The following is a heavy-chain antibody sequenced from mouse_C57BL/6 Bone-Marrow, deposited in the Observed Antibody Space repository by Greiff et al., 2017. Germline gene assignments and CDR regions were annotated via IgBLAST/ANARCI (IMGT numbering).Heavy chain of an antibody. D-gene: IGHD1-1*01. CDR2: IDPSDSYT. V-gene: IGHV1-50*01. CDR3: ARGDYYGSSYVAY. Sequence: QVQLQQPGAELVKPGASVKLSCKASGYTFTSYWMQWVKQRPGQGLEWIGEIDPSDSYTNYNQKFKGKATLTVDTSSSTAYMQLSSLTSEDSAVYDCARGDYYGSSYVAYWDRGTLVTVSA. CDR1: GYTFTSYW. J-gene: IGHJ3*01.